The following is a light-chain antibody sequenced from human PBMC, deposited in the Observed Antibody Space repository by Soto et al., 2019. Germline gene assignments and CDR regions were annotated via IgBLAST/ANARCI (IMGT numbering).Light chain of an antibody. V-gene: IGKV3-15*01. CDR2: GAS. CDR1: QSVSSN. CDR3: QHYNNWPPWT. J-gene: IGKJ1*01. Sequence: ETVMTQSPATLSVSPGDRAKFSCSSSQSVSSNLAWYQQKPGQAPRLLIYGASIRATGIPARFSGSGSGTEFTLTISSLQSEDFAVYYCQHYNNWPPWTFGQGTKVDIK.